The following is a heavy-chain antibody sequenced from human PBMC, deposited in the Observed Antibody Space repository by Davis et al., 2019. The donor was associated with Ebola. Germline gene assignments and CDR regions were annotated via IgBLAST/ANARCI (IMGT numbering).Heavy chain of an antibody. J-gene: IGHJ4*02. CDR3: ARGRDSAYQLAFDY. CDR2: IYYSGST. Sequence: PSETLSLTCTVSGGSINNYYWSWIRQPPGKGLQWIGYIYYSGSTNFNPSLKSRVTISVDTSKNQFSLKLSSVTAADTALYYCARGRDSAYQLAFDYWGQGALVTVSS. V-gene: IGHV4-59*01. CDR1: GGSINNYY. D-gene: IGHD5-12*01.